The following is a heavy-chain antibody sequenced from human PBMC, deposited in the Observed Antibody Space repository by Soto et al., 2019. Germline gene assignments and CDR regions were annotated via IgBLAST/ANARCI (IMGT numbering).Heavy chain of an antibody. CDR2: ISGSGGST. D-gene: IGHD6-19*01. CDR1: GFTFSSYA. J-gene: IGHJ6*02. V-gene: IGHV3-23*01. CDR3: AKQTVDSSGWYSGRMDV. Sequence: GGSLRLSCAASGFTFSSYAMSWVRQAPGEGLEWVSAISGSGGSTYYADSVKGRFTISRDNSKNTLYLQMNSLRAEDTAVYYCAKQTVDSSGWYSGRMDVWGQGTTVTVSS.